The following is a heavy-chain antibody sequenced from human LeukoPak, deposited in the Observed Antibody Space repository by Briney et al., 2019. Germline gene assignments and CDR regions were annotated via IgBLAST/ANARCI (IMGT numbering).Heavy chain of an antibody. V-gene: IGHV1-18*01. CDR1: GYTFTSYG. CDR2: ISAYNGNT. CDR3: ARGLGPSSPRGPYYYYGMDV. J-gene: IGHJ6*02. Sequence: ASVKVSCKASGYTFTSYGISWVRQAPGQGLEWMGWISAYNGNTNYAQKLQGRVTMTTDTSTSTAYMELRSLRSDDTAVYYCARGLGPSSPRGPYYYYGMDVWGQGTTVTVSS. D-gene: IGHD6-13*01.